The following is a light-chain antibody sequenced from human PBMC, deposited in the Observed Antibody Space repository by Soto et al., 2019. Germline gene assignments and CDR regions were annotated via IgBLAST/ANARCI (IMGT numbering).Light chain of an antibody. J-gene: IGLJ1*01. CDR1: DSDIGGYNY. CDR3: SLNVGSTFYV. Sequence: QSVLTQPPSASGSPGQSVTISCTGTDSDIGGYNYVSWYQQHPGKAPKLMIFEVSKRPSGVPGRFSGSKSGNTASLTVSGLQAEDEADYYCSLNVGSTFYVFGTGPRSPS. CDR2: EVS. V-gene: IGLV2-8*01.